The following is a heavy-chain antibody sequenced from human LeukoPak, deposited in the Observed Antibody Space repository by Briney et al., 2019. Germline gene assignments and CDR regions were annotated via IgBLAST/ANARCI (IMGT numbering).Heavy chain of an antibody. CDR1: GGSISTTTYY. D-gene: IGHD3-10*01. J-gene: IGHJ3*02. CDR3: TFNLGSGSYAFDI. CDR2: IYYSGST. V-gene: IGHV4-39*07. Sequence: SETLSLTCTVSGGSISTTTYYWGWIRQPPGKGLEWIGTIYYSGSTYYNASLKSRGTISLDTSKNQFSLKLSSVTAADTAVYYCTFNLGSGSYAFDIWGQGTMVTVSS.